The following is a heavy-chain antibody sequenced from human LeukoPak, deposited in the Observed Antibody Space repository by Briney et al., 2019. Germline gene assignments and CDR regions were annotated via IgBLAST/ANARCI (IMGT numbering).Heavy chain of an antibody. V-gene: IGHV4-59*12. Sequence: SETLSLTCTLSGGSISSYYWSWIRQPPGKGLEWIGYIYYSGSTNYNSSLKSRVTISIDTSKNQFSLKLSSVTAADTAVYYCAREEGYCSGGSCYYYWGQGTLVTVSS. CDR1: GGSISSYY. CDR3: AREEGYCSGGSCYYY. J-gene: IGHJ4*02. CDR2: IYYSGST. D-gene: IGHD2-15*01.